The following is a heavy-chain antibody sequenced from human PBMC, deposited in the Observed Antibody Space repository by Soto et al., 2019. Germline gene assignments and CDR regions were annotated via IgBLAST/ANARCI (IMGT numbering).Heavy chain of an antibody. J-gene: IGHJ4*02. CDR3: ARVLGYCSSTSCPGRFDY. D-gene: IGHD2-2*01. Sequence: PSETLSLTCTVSGGSISSGGYYWSWIRQHPGKGLEWIGYIYYSGSTYYNPSLRSRVTISVDTSKNQFSLKLSSVTAADTAVYYCARVLGYCSSTSCPGRFDYWGQGTLVTVSS. CDR1: GGSISSGGYY. V-gene: IGHV4-31*03. CDR2: IYYSGST.